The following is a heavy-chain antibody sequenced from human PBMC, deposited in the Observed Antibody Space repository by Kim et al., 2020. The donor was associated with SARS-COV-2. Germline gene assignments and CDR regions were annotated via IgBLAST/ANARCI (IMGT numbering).Heavy chain of an antibody. V-gene: IGHV4-59*01. CDR3: ARDERDGEGPRNDY. CDR1: GGSISSYY. Sequence: SETLSLTCTVSGGSISSYYWSWIRQPPGKGLEWIGYIYYSGSTNYNPSLKSRVTISVDTSKNQFSLKLSSVTAADTAVYYCARDERDGEGPRNDYWGQGTLVTVSS. CDR2: IYYSGST. J-gene: IGHJ4*02.